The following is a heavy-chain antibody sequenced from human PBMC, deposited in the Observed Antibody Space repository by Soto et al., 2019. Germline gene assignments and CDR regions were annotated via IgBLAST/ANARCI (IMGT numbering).Heavy chain of an antibody. V-gene: IGHV3-74*01. J-gene: IGHJ6*02. D-gene: IGHD6-6*01. CDR1: GFTFSSYW. CDR2: INSDGSST. Sequence: EVQLVESGGGLVQPGGSLRLSCAASGFTFSSYWMHWVRQAPGKGLVWVSRINSDGSSTSYADSVKGRFTISRDNAKNTLNLKVNSLRAEDTAVYYCASDLYSSSFYGMDVWGQGTTVTVSS. CDR3: ASDLYSSSFYGMDV.